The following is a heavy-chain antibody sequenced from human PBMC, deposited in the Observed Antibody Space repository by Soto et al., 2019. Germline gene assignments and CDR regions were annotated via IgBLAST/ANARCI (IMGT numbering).Heavy chain of an antibody. V-gene: IGHV3-23*01. CDR1: GFSFFSYA. J-gene: IGHJ5*02. Sequence: PGESLKISCTGSGFSFFSYAMSWVRQAPGKGLEWVSTISGSGGHTYYADSVKGRFVVSRDNDKNTVYLHMSSLTGVDTAVYFCAKIEMGWFAHWGQGTQVTVSS. CDR3: AKIEMGWFAH. CDR2: ISGSGGHT. D-gene: IGHD2-8*01.